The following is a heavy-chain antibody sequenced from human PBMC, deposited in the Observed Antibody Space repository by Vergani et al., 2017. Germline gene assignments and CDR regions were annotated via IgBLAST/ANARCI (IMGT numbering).Heavy chain of an antibody. D-gene: IGHD2-2*02. CDR3: ARGCGSTSCYKRGEDWFDP. CDR1: GYTFTSYY. Sequence: QVQLVQSGPEVKKPGASVKVSCQASGYTFTSYYIHWVRQAPGQGLEWMVIINPSGGSTNYAQKFQGRVTMTRDTSTSTVFMELSSLRSEDTAVYYCARGCGSTSCYKRGEDWFDPWGQGTLVTVSS. J-gene: IGHJ5*02. CDR2: INPSGGST. V-gene: IGHV1-46*01.